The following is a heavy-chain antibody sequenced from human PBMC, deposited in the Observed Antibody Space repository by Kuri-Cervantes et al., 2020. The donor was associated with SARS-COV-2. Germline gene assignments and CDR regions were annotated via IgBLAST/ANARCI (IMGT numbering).Heavy chain of an antibody. Sequence: GESLKISCAASGFTFSNAWMSWVRQAPGKGLEWVGRIKSKTDGGTTDYAAPVKGRFTISRDDSKNTLYLQMNSLKTEDTAVYYCTTVEAELQIVVVPAADYDAFDIWGQGTMVTVSS. CDR2: IKSKTDGGTT. CDR1: GFTFSNAW. J-gene: IGHJ3*02. CDR3: TTVEAELQIVVVPAADYDAFDI. D-gene: IGHD2-2*01. V-gene: IGHV3-15*01.